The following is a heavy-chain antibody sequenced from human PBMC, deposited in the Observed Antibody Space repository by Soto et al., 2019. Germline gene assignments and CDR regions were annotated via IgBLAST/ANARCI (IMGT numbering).Heavy chain of an antibody. V-gene: IGHV4-30-2*01. D-gene: IGHD2-15*01. CDR3: ATVPCSGGSCYLGGWFDP. CDR1: GGSISSGGYS. CDR2: IYLCGST. Sequence: PSETLSRTCAVSGGSISSGGYSLGWIGEPPWNGIEWIGYIYLCGSTYYSPSRTSRFTMTVDRAKNQFSLKLSSVPDADTAVYYCATVPCSGGSCYLGGWFDPWGQGNLVTVSS. J-gene: IGHJ5*02.